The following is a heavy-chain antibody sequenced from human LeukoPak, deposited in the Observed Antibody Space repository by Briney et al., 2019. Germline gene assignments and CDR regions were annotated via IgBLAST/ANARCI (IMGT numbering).Heavy chain of an antibody. Sequence: ASVKVSCKASGYTFTDYYLYWVRQARGQGLEWMGWIKGGTNYAQKFQGRVTMSRDTSIRTAYMELSRLRSDDTAVYYCARGVFCSSSSCPDYFDYWGQGTLVTVSS. V-gene: IGHV1-2*02. CDR2: IKGGT. J-gene: IGHJ4*02. CDR3: ARGVFCSSSSCPDYFDY. D-gene: IGHD2-2*01. CDR1: GYTFTDYY.